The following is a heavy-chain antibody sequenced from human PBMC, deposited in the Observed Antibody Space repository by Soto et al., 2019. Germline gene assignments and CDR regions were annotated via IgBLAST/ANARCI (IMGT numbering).Heavy chain of an antibody. Sequence: QVQLVQSGAEVKKPGSSVKVSCKASGGTLSSYTFSWVRQAPGQGLEWMGRVIPNLGVTNYAKKFQGRFTIVVDTSTSTAYMELNSLRYEDTAVYYCARDKGYCSDPSCTDFDYWGQGTLVNVSS. J-gene: IGHJ4*02. CDR3: ARDKGYCSDPSCTDFDY. CDR2: VIPNLGVT. V-gene: IGHV1-69*08. D-gene: IGHD2-15*01. CDR1: GGTLSSYT.